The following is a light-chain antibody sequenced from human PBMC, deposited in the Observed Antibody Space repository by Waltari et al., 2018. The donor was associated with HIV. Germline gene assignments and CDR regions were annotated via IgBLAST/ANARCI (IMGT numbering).Light chain of an antibody. CDR1: SSDVGGYNS. J-gene: IGLJ3*02. Sequence: QSALTQPASVSGSPGQSITISCTGTSSDVGGYNSVSWYQHHPGEAPRLMIYEVSDRPSGISKRFACSKSGNTASLTISGLQAEDEADYFCISSTNSSPVVCGGGTKLTVL. CDR2: EVS. CDR3: ISSTNSSPVV. V-gene: IGLV2-14*01.